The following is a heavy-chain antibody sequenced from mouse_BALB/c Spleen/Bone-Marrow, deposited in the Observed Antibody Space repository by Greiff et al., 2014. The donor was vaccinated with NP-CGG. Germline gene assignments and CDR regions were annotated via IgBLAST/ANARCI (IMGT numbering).Heavy chain of an antibody. V-gene: IGHV4-1*02. CDR2: INPDSSTI. Sequence: EVMLVESGGGLVQPGGSLKLSCAASGFDFSRYWVSWVRQAPGKGLEWIGEINPDSSTISYTPSLKDKFIISRDNAKNTLYLQMSKVRSEDTALYYCARGDHWYFDVWGAGTTVTVSS. CDR1: GFDFSRYW. CDR3: ARGDHWYFDV. J-gene: IGHJ1*01.